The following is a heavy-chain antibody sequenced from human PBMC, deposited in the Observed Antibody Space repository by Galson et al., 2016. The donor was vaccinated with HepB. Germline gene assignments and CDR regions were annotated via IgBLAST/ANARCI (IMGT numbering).Heavy chain of an antibody. CDR2: IDYTGTI. V-gene: IGHV4-39*01. CDR3: ARQARYNNWFDP. CDR1: GDSISSSYYY. Sequence: EPLSLTCTVSGDSISSSYYYWGWIRQPPGKGLEWIGSIDYTGTIYYNPSLKSRVTISIDTSKNQFSLKLTSVTATDTAAFYCARQARYNNWFDPWGQGTLVTVSS. J-gene: IGHJ5*02. D-gene: IGHD5-18*01.